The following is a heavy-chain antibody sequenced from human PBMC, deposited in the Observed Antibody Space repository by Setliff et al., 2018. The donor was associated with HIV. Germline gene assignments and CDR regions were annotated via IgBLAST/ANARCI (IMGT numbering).Heavy chain of an antibody. J-gene: IGHJ4*02. D-gene: IGHD3-22*01. CDR2: IKTRADNYAT. V-gene: IGHV3-73*01. Sequence: GGSLRLSCAASGFTFSGSPIHWVRQASGKGLEWLGRIKTRADNYATAYAASVKGRFTISRDDSMKTAYLQMNSLKIEDTAVYYCTRPQYFYDIGGSDYWGQGTLVTVSS. CDR1: GFTFSGSP. CDR3: TRPQYFYDIGGSDY.